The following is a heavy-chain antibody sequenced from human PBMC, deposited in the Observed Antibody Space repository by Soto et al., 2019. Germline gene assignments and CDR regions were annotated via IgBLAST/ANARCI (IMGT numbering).Heavy chain of an antibody. CDR3: ARHRSTYGGGGTGEVKENWFDP. CDR2: LYYSGHT. V-gene: IGHV4-59*01. Sequence: PSETLSLTSRVSGGSNSRYYWIRIRQPPGKGQVWIDYLYYSGHTRHNPSLQRLVNMGTDTSKNLFALKPTSVTAADTAVYYCARHRSTYGGGGTGEVKENWFDPWGQGALVTVCS. D-gene: IGHD2-8*01. CDR1: GGSNSRYY. J-gene: IGHJ5*02.